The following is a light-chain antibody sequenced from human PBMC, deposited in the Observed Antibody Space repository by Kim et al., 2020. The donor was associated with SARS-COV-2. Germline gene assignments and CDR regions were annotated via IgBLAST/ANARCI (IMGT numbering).Light chain of an antibody. V-gene: IGKV1-5*01. CDR2: DAS. J-gene: IGKJ1*01. CDR3: QQYNTYPWT. Sequence: APVGDQVPIPCRASQSISSWLAWYQHKPGKPLNLLIYDASSLASGVPSRFSGTGSGTEFTLTISSLQPDDFATYYCQQYNTYPWTFGQGTKVDIK. CDR1: QSISSW.